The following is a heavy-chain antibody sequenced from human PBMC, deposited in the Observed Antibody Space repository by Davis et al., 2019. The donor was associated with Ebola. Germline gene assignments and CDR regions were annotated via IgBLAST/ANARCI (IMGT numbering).Heavy chain of an antibody. CDR2: ISGSGGST. Sequence: PSETLSLTCAVYGGSFSDYYWSWVRQAPGKGLEWVSAISGSGGSTYYADSVKGRFTISRDNSKNTLYLQMNSLRAEDTAVYYCAKKVHSWQCLDYWGQGTLVTVSS. V-gene: IGHV3-23*01. J-gene: IGHJ4*02. CDR3: AKKVHSWQCLDY. D-gene: IGHD5/OR15-5a*01. CDR1: GGSFSDYY.